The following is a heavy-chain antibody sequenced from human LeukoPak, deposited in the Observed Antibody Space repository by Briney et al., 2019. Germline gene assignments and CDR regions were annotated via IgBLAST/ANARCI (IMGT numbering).Heavy chain of an antibody. CDR1: GGSISSSSYY. CDR3: ARHWYYFDY. D-gene: IGHD2-8*02. J-gene: IGHJ4*02. V-gene: IGHV4-39*01. Sequence: SETLSLTCTVPGGSISSSSYYWGWIRQPPGKGLEWIGSIYYSGSTYYNPSLKSRVTISVDTSKNQFSLKLSSVTAADTAVYYCARHWYYFDYWGQGTLVTVSS. CDR2: IYYSGST.